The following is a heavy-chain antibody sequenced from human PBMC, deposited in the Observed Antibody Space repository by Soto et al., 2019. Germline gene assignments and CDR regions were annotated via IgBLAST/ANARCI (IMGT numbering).Heavy chain of an antibody. CDR2: MIPIFDAT. J-gene: IGHJ4*02. D-gene: IGHD3-10*01. CDR1: GGTFSRHS. V-gene: IGHV1-69*01. CDR3: ARDLTSVRGS. Sequence: QVQMVQSGAEVKKPGSSARVSCKVSGGTFSRHSISWVRQAPGQGLEWMGGMIPIFDATQYAQKFQGRLTITADESTTTFHMDLSGLRPEDTAIYYCARDLTSVRGSWGQGTLVTVS.